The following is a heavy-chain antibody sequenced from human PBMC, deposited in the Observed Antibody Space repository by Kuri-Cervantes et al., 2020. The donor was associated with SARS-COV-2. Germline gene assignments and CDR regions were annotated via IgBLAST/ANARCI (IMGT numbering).Heavy chain of an antibody. V-gene: IGHV1-69*13. D-gene: IGHD1-20*01. J-gene: IGHJ6*02. CDR3: ARSRLTGYYYYGMDV. Sequence: SVMVFCKASGGTFSRYALNWVRQAPGQGLEWMGGIIPILATSNYAQKFQGRVTITADESTSTAYMELSSLRSEDTAVYYCARSRLTGYYYYGMDVWGQGTTVTVSS. CDR2: IIPILATS. CDR1: GGTFSRYA.